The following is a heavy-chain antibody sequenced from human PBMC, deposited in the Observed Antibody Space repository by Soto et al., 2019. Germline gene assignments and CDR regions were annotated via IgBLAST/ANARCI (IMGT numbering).Heavy chain of an antibody. D-gene: IGHD5-12*01. CDR3: ASRSGYERFYYYYGMDV. Sequence: PSETLSLTCAVYGGSFSGYYWSWIRQPPWKGLEWIGEINHSGSTNYNPSLKSRVTISVDTSKNQFSLKLSSVTAADTAVYYCASRSGYERFYYYYGMDVWGQGTTVTVSS. J-gene: IGHJ6*02. CDR2: INHSGST. CDR1: GGSFSGYY. V-gene: IGHV4-34*01.